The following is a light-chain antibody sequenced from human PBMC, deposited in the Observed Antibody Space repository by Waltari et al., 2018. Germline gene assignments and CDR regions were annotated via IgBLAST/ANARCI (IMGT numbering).Light chain of an antibody. CDR1: QSVSSS. Sequence: EIVLTQSPATLSLSPGERATLSCRASQSVSSSLAWYQQKAGQAPRLLIYDASNRATGIPARFSGSGSGTDFTLTISSLEPEDFAVYDCQQRSNWPTFGQGTKVEIK. J-gene: IGKJ1*01. CDR3: QQRSNWPT. V-gene: IGKV3-11*01. CDR2: DAS.